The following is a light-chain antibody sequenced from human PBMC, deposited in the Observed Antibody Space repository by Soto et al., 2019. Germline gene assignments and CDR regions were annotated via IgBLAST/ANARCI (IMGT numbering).Light chain of an antibody. CDR2: ASS. V-gene: IGKV3-15*01. Sequence: EIVLTQSPATLSVSPGERATLSCRARQSVGSNFAWYQQKPGQAPRLLIFASSTRATGVPARFSGSGSGTEFTLTISSLQSEDFAVYYCQQYGDWPLTFGGGAKVEIE. J-gene: IGKJ4*01. CDR1: QSVGSN. CDR3: QQYGDWPLT.